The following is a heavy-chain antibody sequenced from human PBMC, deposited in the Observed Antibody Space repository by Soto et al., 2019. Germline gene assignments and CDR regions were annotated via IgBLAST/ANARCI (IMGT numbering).Heavy chain of an antibody. CDR2: IWYDGSNK. CDR3: ARAVGPFDY. D-gene: IGHD1-26*01. CDR1: GFIFSTYG. V-gene: IGHV3-33*01. J-gene: IGHJ4*02. Sequence: GGSLRLSWAASGFIFSTYGMHWVRQAPGLGLEWVAVIWYDGSNKYYGDSVKGRFTISRDNSENTLYLQMNSLRAEDTAVYYCARAVGPFDYWGQGTLVTVPS.